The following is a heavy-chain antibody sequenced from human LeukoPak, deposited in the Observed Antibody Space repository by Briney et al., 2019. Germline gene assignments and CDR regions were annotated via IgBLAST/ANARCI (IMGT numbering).Heavy chain of an antibody. Sequence: PGGSLRLSCAASGFTFDDNGMSWVRHAPGKGLEWVSGLNWNGGTTDYADSVKGRFTISRDNGKNFLYLQMNSLRAEDTALYYCATHSYYYGSGSYPHYLDYWGQGTLVTVSS. CDR1: GFTFDDNG. D-gene: IGHD3-10*01. CDR2: LNWNGGTT. CDR3: ATHSYYYGSGSYPHYLDY. V-gene: IGHV3-20*04. J-gene: IGHJ4*02.